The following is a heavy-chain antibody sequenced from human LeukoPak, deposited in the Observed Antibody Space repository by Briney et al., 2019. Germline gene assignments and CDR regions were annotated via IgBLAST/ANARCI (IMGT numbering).Heavy chain of an antibody. CDR2: TYTSGTT. D-gene: IGHD4-17*01. CDR3: ARGYGDYVGIENYFDY. Sequence: KPSETLSLTCTISGASISTYYWTWIRQPAGKGLEWIGRTYTSGTTNYNPSLKNRVTMSVDTSKNQFSLKLSSVTAADTAVYYCARGYGDYVGIENYFDYWGQGTLVTVSS. V-gene: IGHV4-4*07. J-gene: IGHJ4*02. CDR1: GASISTYY.